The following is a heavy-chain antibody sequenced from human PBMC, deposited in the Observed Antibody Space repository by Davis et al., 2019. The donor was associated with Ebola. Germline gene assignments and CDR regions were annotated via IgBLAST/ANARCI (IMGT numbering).Heavy chain of an antibody. D-gene: IGHD1-7*01. CDR3: ARQGRPELYWFFDL. J-gene: IGHJ2*01. V-gene: IGHV3-30-3*01. CDR2: ISYDGSNK. CDR1: GFTFTNYA. Sequence: GGSLRLSCAASGFTFTNYAMHWVRQAPGKGLEWVAFISYDGSNKDCADSVKGRFTISRDNSKNTVDLQMNSLRAEDTAVYYCARQGRPELYWFFDLWGRGTLVTVSS.